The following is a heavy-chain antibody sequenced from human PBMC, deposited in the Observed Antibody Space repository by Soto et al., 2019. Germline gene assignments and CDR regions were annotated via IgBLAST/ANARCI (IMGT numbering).Heavy chain of an antibody. V-gene: IGHV1-69*13. Sequence: SSWKVSCKASVGTFSSYAISRVRQAPGQGLEWMGGIIPIFGTANYAQKFQGRVRITADESTSKAYMELSRLRSEDTEVYYCARDPTYSSSWYDWGKGTLVTVSS. CDR1: VGTFSSYA. D-gene: IGHD6-13*01. CDR2: IIPIFGTA. J-gene: IGHJ4*02. CDR3: ARDPTYSSSWYD.